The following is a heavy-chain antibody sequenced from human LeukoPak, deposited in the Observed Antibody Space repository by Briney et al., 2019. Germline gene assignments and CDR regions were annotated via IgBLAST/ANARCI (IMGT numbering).Heavy chain of an antibody. CDR2: ISGSGGST. J-gene: IGHJ4*02. Sequence: PGGSLRLSCAASGLTFSSYAMSWVRQAPGKGLEWVSAISGSGGSTYYADSVKGRFTISRDNSKNRLHLQMNSLRAEDTAVYYCARDLGGDYFDYWGQGTLVTVSS. CDR1: GLTFSSYA. CDR3: ARDLGGDYFDY. V-gene: IGHV3-23*01.